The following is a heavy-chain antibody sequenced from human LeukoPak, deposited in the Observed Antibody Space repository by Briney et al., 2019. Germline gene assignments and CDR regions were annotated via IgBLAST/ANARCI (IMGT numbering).Heavy chain of an antibody. CDR3: ARGVGATVRSAFDI. V-gene: IGHV3-20*04. Sequence: GGSLRLSCAASGFIVRSNHMSWVRQAPGKGLEWVSGINWNGGSTGYADSVKGRFTTSRDNAKNSLYLQMNSLRAEDTALYYCARGVGATVRSAFDIWGQGTMVTVSS. CDR1: GFIVRSNH. J-gene: IGHJ3*02. D-gene: IGHD1-26*01. CDR2: INWNGGST.